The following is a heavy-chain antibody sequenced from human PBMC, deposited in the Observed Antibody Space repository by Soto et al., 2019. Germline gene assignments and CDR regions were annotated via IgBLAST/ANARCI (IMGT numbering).Heavy chain of an antibody. V-gene: IGHV4-34*01. J-gene: IGHJ4*02. CDR3: ARGPAYYYDSSGYYYGY. Sequence: LSLTCAVYGGSFSGYYWSWIRQPPGKGLGWIGEINHSGSTNYNPSLKSRVTISVDTSKNQFSLKLSSVTAADTAVYYCARGPAYYYDSSGYYYGYWGQGTLVTVSS. CDR2: INHSGST. CDR1: GGSFSGYY. D-gene: IGHD3-22*01.